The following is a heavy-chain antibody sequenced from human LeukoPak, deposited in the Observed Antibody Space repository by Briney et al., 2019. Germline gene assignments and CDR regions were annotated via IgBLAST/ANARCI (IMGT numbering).Heavy chain of an antibody. J-gene: IGHJ4*02. Sequence: GASVKVSCKASGYTFTSYYIHWVRQAPGQGLESMGIINPSGGSTSYAQKFQGRVTMTRDMSTSTVYMELSSLRSGDTAVYYCARADYCSGGTCPPPDYWGQGTLVTVSS. CDR2: INPSGGST. CDR3: ARADYCSGGTCPPPDY. V-gene: IGHV1-46*01. CDR1: GYTFTSYY. D-gene: IGHD2-15*01.